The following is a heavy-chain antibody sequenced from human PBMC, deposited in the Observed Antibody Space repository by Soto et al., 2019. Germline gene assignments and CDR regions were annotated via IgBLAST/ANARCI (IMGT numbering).Heavy chain of an antibody. CDR3: ARESLWFGEFLSYFDY. D-gene: IGHD3-10*01. J-gene: IGHJ4*02. CDR2: INPGNGNT. Sequence: ASVKVSCKASGYTFTSYAMHWVRQAPGQRLEWMGWINPGNGNTKYSQRFQGRVTITRDTSASTAYMELSSLSSEDTAVYYCARESLWFGEFLSYFDYWGQGTLVTVSS. CDR1: GYTFTSYA. V-gene: IGHV1-3*01.